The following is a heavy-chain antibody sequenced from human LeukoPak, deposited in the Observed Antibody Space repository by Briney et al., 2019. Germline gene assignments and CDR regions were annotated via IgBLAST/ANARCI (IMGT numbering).Heavy chain of an antibody. D-gene: IGHD1-26*01. CDR3: ARDGRRWELPSREKDAFDI. Sequence: GASVKVSCKASGYTFTGYYMHWVRQAPGQGLEWMGWINPNSGGTNYAQKFQGRVTMTRDTSISTAYMELSRLRSDDTAVYYCARDGRRWELPSREKDAFDIWGQGTMVTVSS. CDR1: GYTFTGYY. V-gene: IGHV1-2*02. CDR2: INPNSGGT. J-gene: IGHJ3*02.